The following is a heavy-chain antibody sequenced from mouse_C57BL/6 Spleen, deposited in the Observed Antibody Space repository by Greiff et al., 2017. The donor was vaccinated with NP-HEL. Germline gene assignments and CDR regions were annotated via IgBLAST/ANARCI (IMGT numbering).Heavy chain of an antibody. D-gene: IGHD1-1*01. CDR1: GFTFSSYG. Sequence: EVKLMESGGDLVKPGGSLKLSCAASGFTFSSYGMSWVRQTPDKRLEWVATISSGGSYTYYPDSVKGRFTISRDNAKNTLYLQMSSLKSEDTAMYYCARDRNYYGSSFFDYWGQGTTLTVSS. CDR2: ISSGGSYT. V-gene: IGHV5-6*01. CDR3: ARDRNYYGSSFFDY. J-gene: IGHJ2*01.